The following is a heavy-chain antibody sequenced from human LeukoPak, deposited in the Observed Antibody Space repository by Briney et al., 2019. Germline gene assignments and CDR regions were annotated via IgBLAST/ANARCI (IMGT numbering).Heavy chain of an antibody. Sequence: ASVKVSSKASGGTFSSYAISWVRQAPGQGLEWMGGIIPIFGTANYAQKFQRRVTITADESTSTAYMELSSLRSEDTAVYYCARDPSRGYSYGYDIWFDPWGQGTLVTVSS. CDR2: IIPIFGTA. CDR3: ARDPSRGYSYGYDIWFDP. J-gene: IGHJ5*02. V-gene: IGHV1-69*01. D-gene: IGHD5-18*01. CDR1: GGTFSSYA.